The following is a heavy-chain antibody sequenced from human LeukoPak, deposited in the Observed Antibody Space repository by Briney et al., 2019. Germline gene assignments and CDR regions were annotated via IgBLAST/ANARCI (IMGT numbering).Heavy chain of an antibody. J-gene: IGHJ4*02. CDR3: VKDFGRNLGGPGY. V-gene: IGHV3-23*01. D-gene: IGHD3-10*01. CDR1: GFTFSTYT. Sequence: PGGSLRLSCGASGFTFSTYTMAWVRQAPGGGLEWVSGIGGDGGGGTYYADSVKGRFAISRDNSKSTQYLQMNSLRVEDTAVYYCVKDFGRNLGGPGYWGRGTLVTVSS. CDR2: IGGDGGGGT.